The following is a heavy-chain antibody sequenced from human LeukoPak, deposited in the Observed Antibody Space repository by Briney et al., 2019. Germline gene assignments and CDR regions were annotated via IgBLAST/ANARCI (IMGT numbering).Heavy chain of an antibody. D-gene: IGHD6-13*01. CDR2: IRYDGSNK. Sequence: GGSLRLSCAASGFTFSSYGMHWVRQAPGKGLEWVAFIRYDGSNKYYADSVKGRFTISRDNSKNTLYLQMNSLRAEDTAVYYCATHYSSSWYSPDYYYMDVWGKGTTVTISS. V-gene: IGHV3-30*02. CDR3: ATHYSSSWYSPDYYYMDV. CDR1: GFTFSSYG. J-gene: IGHJ6*03.